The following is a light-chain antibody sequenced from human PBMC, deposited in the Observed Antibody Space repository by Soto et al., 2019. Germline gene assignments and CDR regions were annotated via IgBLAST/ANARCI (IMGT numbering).Light chain of an antibody. CDR2: LNSDGSH. V-gene: IGLV4-69*01. Sequence: QPVLTQSPSASASLGASVKLTCTLSSGHSSYAIAWHQQQPEKGPRYLMKLNSDGSHSKGDGIPDRFSGSSSGAERYLTISSLHSEDEADYYCQTWGSGIHVVFGGGTKVTVL. CDR3: QTWGSGIHVV. CDR1: SGHSSYA. J-gene: IGLJ2*01.